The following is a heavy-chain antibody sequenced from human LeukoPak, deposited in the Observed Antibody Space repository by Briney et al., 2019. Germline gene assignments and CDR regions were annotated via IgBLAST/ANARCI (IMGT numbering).Heavy chain of an antibody. J-gene: IGHJ4*02. V-gene: IGHV4-4*09. CDR3: AAGPWELDF. Sequence: SETLSLTCTVSGVSINTYYASWIRQAPGKGLEFIGFIYNGGNTNYNPSLKSRATVSVDTSNNQFSLRLTSVTAADTAMYYCAAGPWELDFWGQGTLVTVSS. CDR1: GVSINTYY. CDR2: IYNGGNT. D-gene: IGHD1-26*01.